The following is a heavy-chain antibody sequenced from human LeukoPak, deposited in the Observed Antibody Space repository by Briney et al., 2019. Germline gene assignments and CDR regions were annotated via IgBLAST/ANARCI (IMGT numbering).Heavy chain of an antibody. Sequence: ASVKVSCKASEYTFTGYYMHWVRQAPGQGLEWMGIINPSGGSTSYAQKFQGRVTMTRDTSAGTVYMELNSLRSEDTAVYYCARADRTLFYWGQGTLVTVSS. J-gene: IGHJ4*02. D-gene: IGHD1-14*01. V-gene: IGHV1-46*01. CDR2: INPSGGST. CDR3: ARADRTLFY. CDR1: EYTFTGYY.